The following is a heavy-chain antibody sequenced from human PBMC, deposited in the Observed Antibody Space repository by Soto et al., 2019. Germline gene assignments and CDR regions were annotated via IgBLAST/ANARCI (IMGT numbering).Heavy chain of an antibody. V-gene: IGHV4-34*01. D-gene: IGHD3-3*01. Sequence: SETLSLTCAVYGGSFSGYYWTWIRQPPGTGLEWIGEINHSGSTNYNPSLKSRVTISVDTSKNQFSLQLNPVTPEDTAVYYCGRSGYFAEYLQHWGQGTQVTVSS. CDR3: GRSGYFAEYLQH. J-gene: IGHJ1*01. CDR1: GGSFSGYY. CDR2: INHSGST.